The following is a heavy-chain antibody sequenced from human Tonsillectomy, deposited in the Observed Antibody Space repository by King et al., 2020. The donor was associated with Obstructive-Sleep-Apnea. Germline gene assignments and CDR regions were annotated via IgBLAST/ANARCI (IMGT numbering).Heavy chain of an antibody. CDR3: ARALSITYYGMDV. CDR2: INHSGST. V-gene: IGHV4-34*01. J-gene: IGHJ6*02. Sequence: VQLQQWGAGLLKPSETLSLTCAVYGGSFSGYYWSWIRQPPGKGLEWIGEINHSGSTNYNPSLKSRVTISADMSKNQFSLKLSSVTAADTAVYYCARALSITYYGMDVWGQGTTVTDSS. D-gene: IGHD3-10*01. CDR1: GGSFSGYY.